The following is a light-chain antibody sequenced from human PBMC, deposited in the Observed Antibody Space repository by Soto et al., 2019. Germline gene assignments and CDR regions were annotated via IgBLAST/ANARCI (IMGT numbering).Light chain of an antibody. CDR2: DAS. CDR1: QSIRGW. J-gene: IGKJ1*01. CDR3: HQYNSFSPWT. Sequence: DIPMTQSPSTLSASVVERVTIXCRASQSIRGWLAWYQQKPGKAPNLLIYDASRLKSGVPSRFSGRGSGTEFTLTITSLQPDDFATYYCHQYNSFSPWTFGQGTKVDI. V-gene: IGKV1-5*01.